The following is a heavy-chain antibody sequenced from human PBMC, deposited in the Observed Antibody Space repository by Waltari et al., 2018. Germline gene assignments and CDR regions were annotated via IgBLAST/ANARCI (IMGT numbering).Heavy chain of an antibody. CDR2: IYTSGST. CDR1: GGSISSYD. Sequence: QVQLKESGTGLVKPSETLSLTYTVSGGSISSYDWSWIRQPAGKGMEWIGRIYTSGSTNYNPSLKSRVTVSVDTSKNQVSLELSSVTAADTAVDYRARVRCEALRVDYWGQGTLVTVSS. J-gene: IGHJ4*02. D-gene: IGHD2-21*01. V-gene: IGHV4-4*07. CDR3: ARVRCEALRVDY.